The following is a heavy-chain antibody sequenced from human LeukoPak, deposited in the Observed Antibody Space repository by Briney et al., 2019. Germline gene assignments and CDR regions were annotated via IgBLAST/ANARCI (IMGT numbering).Heavy chain of an antibody. CDR3: ARGVRWVGY. CDR2: ISSSGSTI. V-gene: IGHV3-48*03. Sequence: PGGSLSLSCAASGFTFSSYDMNWVRQATGKGLEWVSYISSSGSTIYYADSVKGRFTISRDNAKNSLYLQMNSLRAEDTAVYYCARGVRWVGYWGQGTLVTVSS. CDR1: GFTFSSYD. D-gene: IGHD3-10*01. J-gene: IGHJ4*02.